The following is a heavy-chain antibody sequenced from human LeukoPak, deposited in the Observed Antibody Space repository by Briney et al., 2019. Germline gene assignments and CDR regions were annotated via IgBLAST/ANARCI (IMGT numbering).Heavy chain of an antibody. CDR2: IYYSGNT. D-gene: IGHD3-10*01. Sequence: SETLSLTCTVSGGTFSSYFWSWIRQPPGKGLEWIGYIYYSGNTNYNPSPKSRVTMSVDTSKNLFSLNLNSVTAADTAVYYCARGSGNDYYGSGPIDKWFDPWGQGTLVTVSS. CDR1: GGTFSSYF. V-gene: IGHV4-59*01. J-gene: IGHJ5*02. CDR3: ARGSGNDYYGSGPIDKWFDP.